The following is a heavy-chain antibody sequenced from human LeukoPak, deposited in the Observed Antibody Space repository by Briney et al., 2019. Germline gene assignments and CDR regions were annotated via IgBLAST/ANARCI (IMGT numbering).Heavy chain of an antibody. D-gene: IGHD6-13*01. Sequence: PGGPLRLSCAASGFTFSSYGMHWVRQAPGKGLEWVAFIRYDGSNKYYADSVKGRFTISRDNSKNTLYLQMNSLRAEDTAVYYCTRRAAALGAFDYWGQGTLVTVSS. CDR3: TRRAAALGAFDY. V-gene: IGHV3-30*02. CDR1: GFTFSSYG. CDR2: IRYDGSNK. J-gene: IGHJ4*02.